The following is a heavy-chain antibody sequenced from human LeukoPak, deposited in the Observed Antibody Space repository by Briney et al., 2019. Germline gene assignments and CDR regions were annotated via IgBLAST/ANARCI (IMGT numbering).Heavy chain of an antibody. D-gene: IGHD3-10*01. CDR1: GFTFSSYA. J-gene: IGHJ4*02. Sequence: PGGSLRPSCAASGFTFSSYAMSWVRQAPGKGLEWVSAISGSGGSTYYADSVKGRFTISRDNSKNTLYLQMNSLRAEDTAVYYCAKGNPMVRGVIIRPFDYWGQGTLVTVSS. CDR2: ISGSGGST. V-gene: IGHV3-23*01. CDR3: AKGNPMVRGVIIRPFDY.